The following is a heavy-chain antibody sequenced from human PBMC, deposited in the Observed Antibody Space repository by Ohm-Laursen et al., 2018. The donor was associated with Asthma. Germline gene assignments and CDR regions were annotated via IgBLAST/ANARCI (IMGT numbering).Heavy chain of an antibody. V-gene: IGHV3-48*02. CDR3: VRSVGYFDL. Sequence: GSLRLSCTASGFTFSSYSMNWVRQSPGKGLEWIAYITSSSTTKHADSVKGRITTSRDNAKSSVFLQMNSLRDEDTAVYFCVRSVGYFDLWGRGTLVTVSS. CDR1: GFTFSSYS. CDR2: ITSSSTT. J-gene: IGHJ2*01. D-gene: IGHD3-3*01.